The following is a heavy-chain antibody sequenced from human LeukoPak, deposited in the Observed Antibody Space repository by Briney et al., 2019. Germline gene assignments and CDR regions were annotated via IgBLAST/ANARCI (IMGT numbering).Heavy chain of an antibody. D-gene: IGHD3-3*01. V-gene: IGHV3-23*01. J-gene: IGHJ5*02. Sequence: GGSLRLSCAASGFTFSSYAMSWVRQAPGKGLEWVSAISGSGGSTYYADSVKGRFTISRDNSKNTLYLQMNSLRAEDTTVYYCAKDPSRFPEFAPWGQGTLVTVPS. CDR3: AKDPSRFPEFAP. CDR1: GFTFSSYA. CDR2: ISGSGGST.